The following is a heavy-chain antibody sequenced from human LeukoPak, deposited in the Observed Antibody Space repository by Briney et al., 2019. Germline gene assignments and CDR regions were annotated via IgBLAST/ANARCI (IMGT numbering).Heavy chain of an antibody. CDR2: INWNGGST. Sequence: GGSLRLSCAASGFTFDDYGMSWVRQAPGKGLEWVSGINWNGGSTGYADSVKGRFTISRDNAKNSLYLQMNSLRAEDTALYYCARDGTVTHGLYYYMDVWGKGTTVTVSS. CDR3: ARDGTVTHGLYYYMDV. D-gene: IGHD4-17*01. J-gene: IGHJ6*03. V-gene: IGHV3-20*04. CDR1: GFTFDDYG.